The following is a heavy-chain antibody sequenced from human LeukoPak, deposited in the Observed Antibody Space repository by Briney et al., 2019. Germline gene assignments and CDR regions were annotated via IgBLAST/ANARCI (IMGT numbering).Heavy chain of an antibody. J-gene: IGHJ4*02. D-gene: IGHD3-22*01. CDR3: AREPYYYDHTGFHPRYLDS. Sequence: SQTLSLTCVISGDSVSVSNGAWNWIRQSPSRGLEWLGRTYYRSKWYYAYAVSVKSRITINPDTSKNQFSLQLNSVTPEDTAVNCCAREPYYYDHTGFHPRYLDSWGQGALVSVSS. CDR2: TYYRSKWYY. V-gene: IGHV6-1*01. CDR1: GDSVSVSNGA.